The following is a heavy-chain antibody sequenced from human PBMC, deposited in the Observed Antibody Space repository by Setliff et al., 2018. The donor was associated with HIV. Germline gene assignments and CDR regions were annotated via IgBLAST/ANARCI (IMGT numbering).Heavy chain of an antibody. V-gene: IGHV4-34*01. CDR1: NGSFSGYY. J-gene: IGHJ5*02. Sequence: SETLSLTCAVYNGSFSGYYWTWVRQSPGKGLEWIGEINHGGTTTYNPSLKSRVTISVDTSKNQFSLKLNTVTAADTAVYYCARHPPNLDWLDPWGQGTLVTVSS. CDR3: ARHPPNLDWLDP. CDR2: INHGGTT.